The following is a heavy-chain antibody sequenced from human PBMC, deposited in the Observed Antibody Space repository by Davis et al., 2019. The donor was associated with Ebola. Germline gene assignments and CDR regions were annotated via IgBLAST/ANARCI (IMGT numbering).Heavy chain of an antibody. CDR3: LAGSNY. V-gene: IGHV3-64*01. CDR1: GFIFRTYA. J-gene: IGHJ4*02. Sequence: LKISCAASGFIFRTYAMHWVRQAPGKGLEYVSGISNRGETTYYANSVKGRFTVSRDNSKNTMYLQMGSLRPEDTAVYYCLAGSNYWGQGTLVTVSS. CDR2: ISNRGETT. D-gene: IGHD6-19*01.